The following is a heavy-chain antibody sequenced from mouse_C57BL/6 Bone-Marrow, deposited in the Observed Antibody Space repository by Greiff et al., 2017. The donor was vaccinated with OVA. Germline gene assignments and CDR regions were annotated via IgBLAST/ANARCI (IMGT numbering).Heavy chain of an antibody. Sequence: VKLMESGAELARPGASVKLSCKASGYTFTSYGISWVKQRTGQGLEWIGEIYPRSGNTYYNEKFKGKATLTAAKSSSTAYMELRSLTSEDSAVYFCARGRIYYGSSLFAYWGQGTLVTVSA. CDR2: IYPRSGNT. D-gene: IGHD1-1*01. CDR1: GYTFTSYG. V-gene: IGHV1-81*01. J-gene: IGHJ3*01. CDR3: ARGRIYYGSSLFAY.